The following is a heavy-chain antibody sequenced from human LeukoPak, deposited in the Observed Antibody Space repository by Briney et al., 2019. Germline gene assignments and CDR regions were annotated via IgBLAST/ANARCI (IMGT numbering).Heavy chain of an antibody. J-gene: IGHJ4*02. CDR2: INHSGST. CDR3: ARQTRQYYGDDY. CDR1: GGSISSYY. Sequence: SETLSLTCTVSGGSISSYYWNWIRQPPGKGLEWIGEINHSGSTNYNPSLKSRVTISVDTSKNQFSLKLSSVTAADTAVYYCARQTRQYYGDDYWGQGTLVTVSS. V-gene: IGHV4-34*01. D-gene: IGHD4-17*01.